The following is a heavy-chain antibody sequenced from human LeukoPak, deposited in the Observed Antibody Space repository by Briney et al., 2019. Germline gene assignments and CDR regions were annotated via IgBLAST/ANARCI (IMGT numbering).Heavy chain of an antibody. D-gene: IGHD6-19*01. CDR3: AKDQRQWLVVYNLIYYFDY. CDR2: IWYDGSKK. J-gene: IGHJ4*02. Sequence: PGGSLRLSCAASGFTFSTYGMHWVRQAPGKGLEWVAIIWYDGSKKYYADSVKGRFTISRDNSKNTLYLQMNSLRAEDTAVCYCAKDQRQWLVVYNLIYYFDYWGQGTLVTVSS. CDR1: GFTFSTYG. V-gene: IGHV3-33*06.